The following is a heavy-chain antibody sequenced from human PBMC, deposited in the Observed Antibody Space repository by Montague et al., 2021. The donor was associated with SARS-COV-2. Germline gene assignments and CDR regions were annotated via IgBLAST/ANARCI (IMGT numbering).Heavy chain of an antibody. CDR1: GFIFSRYC. D-gene: IGHD3-10*01. CDR3: ARVSGVWFGELPRDYFYGMDV. CDR2: IKQDGSEK. V-gene: IGHV3-7*01. J-gene: IGHJ6*02. Sequence: SLRLSCAASGFIFSRYCMSWVRQAPGKGLEWVANIKQDGSEKFYVDSVKGRFTISGDNAKNSLFLQINSLRAEDTAVYYCARVSGVWFGELPRDYFYGMDVWGQGSTVTVSS.